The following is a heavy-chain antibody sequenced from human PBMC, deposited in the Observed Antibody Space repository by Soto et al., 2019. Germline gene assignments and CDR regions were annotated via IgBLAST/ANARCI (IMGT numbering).Heavy chain of an antibody. Sequence: EVQLLESGGGLVQPGGSLRLSCAASGFTVSTYAMSWVRQAPGKGLEWVSGIIGSGGSTYYADSVKGRFTISRDNSKNTLYLQMNSLRVEDTSVYYCAKAGGDCSGGSCYSGQGDYWGQGTLVTVSS. V-gene: IGHV3-23*01. CDR1: GFTVSTYA. CDR3: AKAGGDCSGGSCYSGQGDY. D-gene: IGHD2-15*01. CDR2: IIGSGGST. J-gene: IGHJ4*02.